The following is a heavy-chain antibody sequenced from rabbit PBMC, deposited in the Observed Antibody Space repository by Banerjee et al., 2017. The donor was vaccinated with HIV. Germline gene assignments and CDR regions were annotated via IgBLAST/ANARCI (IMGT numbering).Heavy chain of an antibody. CDR2: IYNGDDST. CDR3: ARDGTIVTMSL. Sequence: QEQLEESGGDLVKPEGSLTLTCTASGFSFSSSYWIYWVRQAPGKGPEWIACIYNGDDSTYYASWVNGRFTISKTSSTTLTLQMTSLTAADTATYFCARDGTIVTMSLWGPGTLVTVS. CDR1: GFSFSSSYW. D-gene: IGHD6-1*01. V-gene: IGHV1S45*01. J-gene: IGHJ6*01.